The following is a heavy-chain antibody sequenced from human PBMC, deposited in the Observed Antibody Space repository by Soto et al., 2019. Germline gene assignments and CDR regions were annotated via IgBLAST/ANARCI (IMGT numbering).Heavy chain of an antibody. Sequence: GGSLRLSCAASGFTFSIFAMCWVRQSPGKGLEWVSTISGSGGSTYYADAVKGRFTISRDNSMGTLYLQMKSLRVEDTAIYYCVKEVSRGSTVAIGYWGQGALVTVSS. CDR2: ISGSGGST. CDR3: VKEVSRGSTVAIGY. J-gene: IGHJ4*02. V-gene: IGHV3-23*01. D-gene: IGHD5-12*01. CDR1: GFTFSIFA.